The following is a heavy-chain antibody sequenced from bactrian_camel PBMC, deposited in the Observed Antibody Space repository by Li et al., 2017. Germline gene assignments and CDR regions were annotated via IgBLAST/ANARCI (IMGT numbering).Heavy chain of an antibody. V-gene: IGHV3S25*01. CDR3: VRSASDPDKY. CDR2: SISWTGTT. D-gene: IGHD4*01. CDR1: GFTFSSFW. Sequence: QLVESGGDLVQPGGSLKLSCVASGFTFSSFWMCWVRQAPGKGLEWVSSISWTGTTYYAGAMKGRFTISRDNAKNTIYLQMNSLKPEDTAVYICVRSASDPDKYWGQGTQVTVS. J-gene: IGHJ4*01.